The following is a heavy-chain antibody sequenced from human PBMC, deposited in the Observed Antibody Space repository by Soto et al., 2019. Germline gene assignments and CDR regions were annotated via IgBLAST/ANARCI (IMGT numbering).Heavy chain of an antibody. J-gene: IGHJ1*01. CDR1: GGTFSSYT. V-gene: IGHV1-69*02. Sequence: QVQLVQSGAEVKKPGSSVKVSCKASGGTFSSYTISWVRQAPGQGLEWMGRIIPILGIANYAQKFQGRVTITAENFTRTVYMELRSLTSEDTAEYHGARGAVTMIVEHLGQGMVVTCSS. CDR2: IIPILGIA. D-gene: IGHD3-22*01. CDR3: ARGAVTMIVEH.